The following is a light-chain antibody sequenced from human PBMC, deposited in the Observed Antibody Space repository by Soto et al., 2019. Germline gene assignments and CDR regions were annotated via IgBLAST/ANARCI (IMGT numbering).Light chain of an antibody. CDR1: ESVLYNSNNKNY. CDR2: WAS. V-gene: IGKV4-1*01. Sequence: DIVMTQSPDSLAVSLVESATVNFKSSESVLYNSNNKNYLAWYQQKPGQPPKLLIYWASTRESGVPDRVSGSGSGTDFTLAISSLQAEDVAVYYCQQYYSTPFTFGGGTKVDI. CDR3: QQYYSTPFT. J-gene: IGKJ4*01.